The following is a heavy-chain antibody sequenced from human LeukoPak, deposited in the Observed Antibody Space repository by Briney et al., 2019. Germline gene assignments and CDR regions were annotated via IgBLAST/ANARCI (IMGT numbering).Heavy chain of an antibody. V-gene: IGHV3-73*01. CDR2: IRSRANGYTT. CDR3: VRLGGGGAFDI. CDR1: GFTFSTFA. D-gene: IGHD2-15*01. J-gene: IGHJ3*02. Sequence: GGSLRLSCAASGFTFSTFAIHWVRQGSGKGLEWVGRIRSRANGYTTAYGVSVKGRFTISRDDSKRSAFVQMSGLKSEDTAIYYCVRLGGGGAFDIWGPGTRVTVSS.